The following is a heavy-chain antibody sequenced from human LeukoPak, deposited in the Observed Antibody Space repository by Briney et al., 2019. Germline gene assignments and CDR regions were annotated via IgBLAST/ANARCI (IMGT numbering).Heavy chain of an antibody. CDR3: AKGGRGYSGYDLDY. CDR2: IRYDGSNK. J-gene: IGHJ4*02. CDR1: GFTFSSFG. D-gene: IGHD5-12*01. V-gene: IGHV3-30*02. Sequence: GGPLRLSCAACGFTFSSFGMHWARQAPGKALEWVAFIRYDGSNKYYADSVKGRFTISRDNSKNTLYLQMNSLRAEDTAVYYCAKGGRGYSGYDLDYWGQGTLVTVSS.